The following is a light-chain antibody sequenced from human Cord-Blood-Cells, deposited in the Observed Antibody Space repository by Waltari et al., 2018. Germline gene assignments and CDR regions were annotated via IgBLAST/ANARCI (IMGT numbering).Light chain of an antibody. V-gene: IGLV6-57*01. CDR2: EDN. J-gene: IGLJ2*01. CDR1: SGSIASNY. Sequence: NFMLTQPHSVSESPGKTVTISCTRSSGSIASNYVQWYQQRPGSSPTTVIYEDNQRPPGVPDRVSGSSDSSSNSASLTISGLKTEDEADYYCQSYDSSNQVFGGGTKLTGL. CDR3: QSYDSSNQV.